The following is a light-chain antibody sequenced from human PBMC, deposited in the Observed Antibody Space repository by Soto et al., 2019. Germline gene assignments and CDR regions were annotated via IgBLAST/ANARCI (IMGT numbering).Light chain of an antibody. V-gene: IGKV1-5*01. CDR2: DAS. Sequence: DIQMTQSPSTLSASVGDRVTITCRASQSISSWLAWYQQKPGKAPKLLIYDASSLESGVRSRFSGSGSGTEFTLTISSLQPDDFATYYCQQYNSYSPTFGGGTKVEIK. CDR1: QSISSW. J-gene: IGKJ4*01. CDR3: QQYNSYSPT.